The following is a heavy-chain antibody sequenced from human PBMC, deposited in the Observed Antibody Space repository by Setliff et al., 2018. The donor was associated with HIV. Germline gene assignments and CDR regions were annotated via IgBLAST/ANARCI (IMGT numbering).Heavy chain of an antibody. CDR1: GFTFNTFA. V-gene: IGHV3-30*01. CDR3: ARISVASRYNSDMDV. J-gene: IGHJ6*03. D-gene: IGHD5-12*01. CDR2: IRSDETNK. Sequence: PGGSLRLSCVASGFTFNTFAMHWVRQAPGKGLEWVAFIRSDETNKYYSDSVKGRFTISRDTSKNTLFLQINSLRPEDTAVYYCARISVASRYNSDMDVWGKGTTVTVSS.